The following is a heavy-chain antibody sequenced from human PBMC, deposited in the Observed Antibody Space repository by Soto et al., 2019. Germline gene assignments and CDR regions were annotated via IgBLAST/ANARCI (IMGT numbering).Heavy chain of an antibody. V-gene: IGHV3-30*03. Sequence: QVQLVESGGGVVQPGRSLRLSCAVSGFTVSTYGMHWVRQAPGKGLEWVAVISRDGGTKYYADSVKGRFTISRDNSRNPLFLEMNSLSVDDMAVYYCTGEVASGYWGQGTLVTVSS. CDR1: GFTVSTYG. CDR2: ISRDGGTK. D-gene: IGHD2-8*02. CDR3: TGEVASGY. J-gene: IGHJ4*02.